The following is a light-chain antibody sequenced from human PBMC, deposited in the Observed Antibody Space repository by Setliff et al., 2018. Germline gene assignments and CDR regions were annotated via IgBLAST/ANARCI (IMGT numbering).Light chain of an antibody. CDR1: RSDVGAYDY. V-gene: IGLV2-14*01. J-gene: IGLJ3*02. Sequence: QSALAQPASVSGSPGQSITISCTGSRSDVGAYDYVSWYQQRPGEAPKLIIYDVDNRPSGVSDRFSGSKSGNTASLTISGLLSEDEGTYYCSSYTYISTLVFGGGTQLTVL. CDR2: DVD. CDR3: SSYTYISTLV.